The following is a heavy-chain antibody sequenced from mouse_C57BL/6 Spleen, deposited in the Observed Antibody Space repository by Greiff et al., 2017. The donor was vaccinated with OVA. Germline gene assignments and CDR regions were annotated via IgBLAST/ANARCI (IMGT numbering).Heavy chain of an antibody. V-gene: IGHV5-6*01. CDR2: ISSGGSYT. CDR3: ARHNYGSSLWYFDV. D-gene: IGHD1-1*01. J-gene: IGHJ1*03. Sequence: EVQVVESGGDLVKPGGSLKLSCAASGFTFSSYGMSWVRQTPDKRLEWVATISSGGSYTYYPDSVKGRFTISRDNAKNTLYLQMSSLKSEDTAMYYCARHNYGSSLWYFDVWGTGTTVTVPS. CDR1: GFTFSSYG.